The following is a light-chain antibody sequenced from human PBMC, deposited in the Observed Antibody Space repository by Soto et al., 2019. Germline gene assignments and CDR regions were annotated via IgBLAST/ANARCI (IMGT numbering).Light chain of an antibody. CDR2: AAS. V-gene: IGKV1-9*01. J-gene: IGKJ5*01. Sequence: IQLTQSPSSLSASVGDRVTTTCRASQGISSYLAWYQQKPGKAPKLLIYAASTLQSGVPSRFSGSGSGTDFTLTISSLQPEDFATYYCHQLDSFPITFGQGTRLEIK. CDR1: QGISSY. CDR3: HQLDSFPIT.